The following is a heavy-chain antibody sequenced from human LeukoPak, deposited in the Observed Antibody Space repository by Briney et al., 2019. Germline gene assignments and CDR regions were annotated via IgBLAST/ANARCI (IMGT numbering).Heavy chain of an antibody. CDR2: IYSSGST. Sequence: SETLSLTCTGSGCSISTYYWSWIGEPPWKRLKGIGYIYSSGSTNYNPSLKSRVTMSVDTSKNQVSLKLSSVTAADTAVYYCARGSSSSPYYFDYWGQGTLVTVSS. D-gene: IGHD6-6*01. CDR3: ARGSSSSPYYFDY. J-gene: IGHJ4*02. CDR1: GCSISTYY. V-gene: IGHV4-59*01.